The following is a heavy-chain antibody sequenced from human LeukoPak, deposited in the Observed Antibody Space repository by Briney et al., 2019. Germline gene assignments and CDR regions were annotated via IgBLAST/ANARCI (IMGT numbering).Heavy chain of an antibody. J-gene: IGHJ4*02. D-gene: IGHD4-23*01. CDR3: ARLGGRGPTVVRRDVDY. V-gene: IGHV1-69*06. CDR1: GGTFSSYA. Sequence: GASVKVSCKASGGTFSSYAISWVRQAPGQGLEWMGGIIPIFGTANYAQKFQGRVTITADKSTSTAYMELSSLRSEDTAVYYCARLGGRGPTVVRRDVDYWGQGTLVTVSS. CDR2: IIPIFGTA.